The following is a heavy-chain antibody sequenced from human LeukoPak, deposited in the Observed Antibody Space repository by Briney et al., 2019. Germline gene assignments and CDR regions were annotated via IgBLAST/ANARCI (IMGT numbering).Heavy chain of an antibody. D-gene: IGHD3-10*01. CDR2: ISYDGSNK. Sequence: PGGSLRLSCAASGFTFSSYGMHWVRQAPGKGLEWVAVISYDGSNKYYADSVKGRFTISRDNSKNTLFLQMNSLRAEDTAVYYCAREGTFNYGSGTYFSPHFDYWGQGTLVTVSS. V-gene: IGHV3-30*03. CDR3: AREGTFNYGSGTYFSPHFDY. J-gene: IGHJ4*02. CDR1: GFTFSSYG.